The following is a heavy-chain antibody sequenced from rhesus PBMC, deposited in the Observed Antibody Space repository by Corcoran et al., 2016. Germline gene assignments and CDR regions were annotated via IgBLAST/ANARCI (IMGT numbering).Heavy chain of an antibody. CDR3: ARDHGSRCDGLDS. Sequence: EVRLVESGVGLVQPGGSLRLSCAASGFTFSDFYFLWVRQAQGKGQEWGGFIRNKANGGTVEYAASVKGRFTISRDDSKSIASLQMNSLKTEDTAVYYCARDHGSRCDGLDSWGQGVVVTVSS. CDR2: IRNKANGGTV. J-gene: IGHJ6*01. CDR1: GFTFSDFY. D-gene: IGHD2-15*01. V-gene: IGHV3-116*02.